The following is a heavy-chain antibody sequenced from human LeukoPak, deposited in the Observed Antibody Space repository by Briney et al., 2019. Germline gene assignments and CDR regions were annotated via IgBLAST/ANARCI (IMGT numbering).Heavy chain of an antibody. Sequence: SETLSLTCTVSGGSISSSSYYWGWIRQPPGKGLEWIGSIYYSGSTYYNPSLKSRVTISVDTSKNQFSLKLSSVTAADTAVYYCARANYPLGFDYWGQGTLVTVSS. CDR1: GGSISSSSYY. J-gene: IGHJ4*02. D-gene: IGHD1-7*01. V-gene: IGHV4-39*07. CDR2: IYYSGST. CDR3: ARANYPLGFDY.